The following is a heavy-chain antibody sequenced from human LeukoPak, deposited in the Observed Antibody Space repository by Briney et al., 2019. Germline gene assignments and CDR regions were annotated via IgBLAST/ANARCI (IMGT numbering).Heavy chain of an antibody. CDR1: GYTFTSYA. J-gene: IGHJ4*02. V-gene: IGHV7-4-1*02. D-gene: IGHD2-2*01. CDR2: INTNTGNP. CDR3: AREPLKDIVVVPADYAGDY. Sequence: GASVKVSCKASGYTFTSYAMNWVRQAPGQGLEWMGWINTNTGNPTYAQGFTGRFVFSLDTSVSTAYLQISSLRAEDTAVYYCAREPLKDIVVVPADYAGDYWGQGTLVTVSS.